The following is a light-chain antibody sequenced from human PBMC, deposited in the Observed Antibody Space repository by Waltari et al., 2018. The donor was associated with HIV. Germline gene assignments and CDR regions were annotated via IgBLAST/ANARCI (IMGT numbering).Light chain of an antibody. CDR2: RAS. Sequence: DIQMTQSPSTLSAFVGDRVTITCRANQTINNWLAWYQHKPGKAPKLLIYRASSLESGVPSRFSGSGSGTEFTLTISSLQPDDFATYYCQQYSSYCTFGQGTKLE. V-gene: IGKV1-5*03. J-gene: IGKJ2*01. CDR3: QQYSSYCT. CDR1: QTINNW.